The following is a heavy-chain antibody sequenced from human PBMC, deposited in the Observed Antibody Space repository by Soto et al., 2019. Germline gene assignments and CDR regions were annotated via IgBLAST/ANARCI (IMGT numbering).Heavy chain of an antibody. J-gene: IGHJ6*02. D-gene: IGHD2-15*01. CDR2: INSDGSST. V-gene: IGHV3-74*01. CDR3: ARVSCSGGSCYSFYYYYGMDV. Sequence: HPGGSLRLSCAASGFTFSSYWMHWVRQAPGKGLVWVSRINSDGSSTSYADSVKGRFTISRDNAKNTLYLQMNSLRAEDTAVYYCARVSCSGGSCYSFYYYYGMDVWGQGTTVTVSS. CDR1: GFTFSSYW.